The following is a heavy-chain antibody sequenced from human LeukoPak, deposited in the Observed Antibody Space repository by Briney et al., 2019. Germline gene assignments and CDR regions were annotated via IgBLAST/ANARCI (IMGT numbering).Heavy chain of an antibody. Sequence: GESLKIYCKGSGYRFTDHWIAWVRQMPGKGLECMGIINPVDSETRYSPSFQGQVTISVDKSITTASLQWSSLRASDTAMYYCARQGSSTTSWQTIDYWGQGTLVSVSS. CDR3: ARQGSSTTSWQTIDY. J-gene: IGHJ4*02. V-gene: IGHV5-51*01. CDR1: GYRFTDHW. D-gene: IGHD2-2*01. CDR2: INPVDSET.